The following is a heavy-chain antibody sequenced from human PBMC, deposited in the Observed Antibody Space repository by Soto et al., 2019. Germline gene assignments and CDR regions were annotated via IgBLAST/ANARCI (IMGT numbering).Heavy chain of an antibody. CDR3: ARVEMATTIYAFDI. Sequence: SETLSLTCTVSGGSVSSGSYYWSWIRQPPGKGLEWIGYIYYSGSTNYNPSLKSRVTISVDTSKNQFSLKLSSVTAADTAVYYCARVEMATTIYAFDIWGQGTMVTVSS. V-gene: IGHV4-61*01. D-gene: IGHD1-1*01. J-gene: IGHJ3*02. CDR2: IYYSGST. CDR1: GGSVSSGSYY.